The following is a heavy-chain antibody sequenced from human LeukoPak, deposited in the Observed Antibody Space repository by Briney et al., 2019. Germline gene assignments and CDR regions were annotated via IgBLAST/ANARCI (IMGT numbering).Heavy chain of an antibody. V-gene: IGHV3-30-3*01. CDR3: ASDGGSYDL. J-gene: IGHJ4*02. Sequence: GGSLRLSCAASGFTFSSYAMHWVRQAPGKGLEWVAVISYDGSNKNYADSVKGRFTISRDNSKNTLYLQMNSLRAEDTAVYYCASDGGSYDLGGQGTLVTVSS. CDR2: ISYDGSNK. CDR1: GFTFSSYA. D-gene: IGHD1-26*01.